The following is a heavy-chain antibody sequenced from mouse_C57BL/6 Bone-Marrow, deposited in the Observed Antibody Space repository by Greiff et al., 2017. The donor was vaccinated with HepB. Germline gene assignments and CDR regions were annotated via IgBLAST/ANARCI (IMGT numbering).Heavy chain of an antibody. Sequence: VQLQQSGTVLARPGASVKMSCKTSGYTFTSYWMHWVKQRPGQGLEWIGAIYPGNSDTSYNQKFKGKAKLTAVTSASTAYMELSSLTNEDSAFYYCTRWDFLYSNYGDYWGQGTTLTVSS. D-gene: IGHD2-5*01. J-gene: IGHJ2*01. CDR2: IYPGNSDT. CDR3: TRWDFLYSNYGDY. V-gene: IGHV1-5*01. CDR1: GYTFTSYW.